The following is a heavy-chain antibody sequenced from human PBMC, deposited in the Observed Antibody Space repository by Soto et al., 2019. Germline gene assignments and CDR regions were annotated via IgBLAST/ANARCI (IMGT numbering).Heavy chain of an antibody. CDR2: TYYRSKWYN. CDR3: ARGAVLVPAARQWLIDDAFDI. CDR1: GDSVSSNSAA. Sequence: PSQTLSLTCAISGDSVSSNSAAWNWIRQSPSRGLEWLGRTYYRSKWYNDYAVSVKSRITINPDTSKNQFSLQLNSVTPEDTAVYYCARGAVLVPAARQWLIDDAFDIWGQGTMVTVSS. V-gene: IGHV6-1*01. D-gene: IGHD2-2*01. J-gene: IGHJ3*02.